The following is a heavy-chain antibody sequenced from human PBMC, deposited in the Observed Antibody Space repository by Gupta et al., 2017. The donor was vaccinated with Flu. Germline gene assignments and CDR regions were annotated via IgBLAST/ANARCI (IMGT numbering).Heavy chain of an antibody. D-gene: IGHD1-26*01. CDR1: GYSFTNFW. J-gene: IGHJ4*02. CDR2: IDPSDSYI. CDR3: ARQSRAAGAPLRPADH. V-gene: IGHV5-10-1*01. Sequence: EVQLVQSGAEVKKPGESLRISCKGSGYSFTNFWISWVRQMPGKGLEWMGRIDPSDSYINYNLSFQGHVTISVDKSINTAYLHWSSLQASDTAMYYCARQSRAAGAPLRPADHWGQGTLVTVSS.